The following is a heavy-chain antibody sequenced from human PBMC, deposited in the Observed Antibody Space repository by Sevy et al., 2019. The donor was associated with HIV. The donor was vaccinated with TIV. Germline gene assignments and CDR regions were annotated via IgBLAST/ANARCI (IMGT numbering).Heavy chain of an antibody. V-gene: IGHV4-61*01. J-gene: IGHJ4*02. CDR3: AREPYFFDKSGYYWDY. CDR1: GVSVSSDTYY. D-gene: IGHD3-22*01. Sequence: SETLSLTCAVSGVSVSSDTYYWSWIRQPPGKGLEWIGYVYHTGSTNYSPSFKSRVTISVDTSKIQLSLRLVSVAAADTAVYYCAREPYFFDKSGYYWDYWSQGDLVTVSS. CDR2: VYHTGST.